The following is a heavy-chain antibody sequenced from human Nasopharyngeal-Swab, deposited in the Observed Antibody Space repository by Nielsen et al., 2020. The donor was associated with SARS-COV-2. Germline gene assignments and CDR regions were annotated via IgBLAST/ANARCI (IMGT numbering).Heavy chain of an antibody. CDR2: TSSSSSYI. Sequence: GGSLRLSCAASGFTFSSYSMNWVSSTSSSSSYIYYADSVKGRFTISRDNAKNSLYLQMNSLRAEDTAVYYCARDGYSSSSGDFDYWGQGTLVTVSS. CDR1: GFTFSSYS. D-gene: IGHD6-6*01. J-gene: IGHJ4*02. V-gene: IGHV3-21*01. CDR3: ARDGYSSSSGDFDY.